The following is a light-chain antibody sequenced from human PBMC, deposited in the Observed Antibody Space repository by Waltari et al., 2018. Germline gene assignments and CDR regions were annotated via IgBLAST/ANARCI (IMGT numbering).Light chain of an antibody. CDR2: GGA. CDR3: QKRSDWLLT. Sequence: EIVLTQSPATLSLSPGERATLSCRASQCVSSYLAWYQQKSGQAPRLPIYGGAHRATGIPARFSGGGSGTYFTLTISSLEPEDFAVYYRQKRSDWLLTFGGGTKVEIK. CDR1: QCVSSY. V-gene: IGKV3-11*01. J-gene: IGKJ4*01.